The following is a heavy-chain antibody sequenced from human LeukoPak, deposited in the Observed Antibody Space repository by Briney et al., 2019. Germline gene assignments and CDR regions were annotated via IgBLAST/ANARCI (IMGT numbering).Heavy chain of an antibody. J-gene: IGHJ4*02. V-gene: IGHV4-4*02. CDR3: ARWTLDYYDSSGYFGY. CDR1: GGSISSSNW. Sequence: SETLSLTCAVSGGSISSSNWWSWVRPPPGKGLEWIGEIYHSGSTNYNPSLKSRVTISVDKSKNQFSLKLSSVTAADTAVYYCARWTLDYYDSSGYFGYWGQGTLVTVSS. CDR2: IYHSGST. D-gene: IGHD3-22*01.